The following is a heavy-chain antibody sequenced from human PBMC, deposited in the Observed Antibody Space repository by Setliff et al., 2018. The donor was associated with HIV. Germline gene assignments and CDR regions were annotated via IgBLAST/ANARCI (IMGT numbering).Heavy chain of an antibody. CDR3: AGERGTFDY. CDR1: GFTFSDHY. J-gene: IGHJ4*02. V-gene: IGHV3-11*03. CDR2: ISSSSSRYT. D-gene: IGHD3-10*01. Sequence: GGSLRLSCAASGFTFSDHYMSWIRRAPGKGLEWVSSISSSSSRYTNYADSVKGRFTISRDNLNNSLHLQMNSLRAEDTAVYYCAGERGTFDYWGQGTLVTVSS.